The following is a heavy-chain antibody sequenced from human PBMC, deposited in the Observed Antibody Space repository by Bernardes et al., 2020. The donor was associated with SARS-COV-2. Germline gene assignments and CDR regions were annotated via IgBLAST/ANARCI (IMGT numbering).Heavy chain of an antibody. CDR3: ATYNWNWGGAFDI. Sequence: SYYWSWIRQPPGKGLEWIGYIYYSGSTNYNPSLKSRVTISVDTSKNQFSLKLSSVTAADTAVYYCATYNWNWGGAFDIWGQGTMVTVSS. D-gene: IGHD1-7*01. CDR2: IYYSGST. V-gene: IGHV4-59*01. CDR1: SYY. J-gene: IGHJ3*02.